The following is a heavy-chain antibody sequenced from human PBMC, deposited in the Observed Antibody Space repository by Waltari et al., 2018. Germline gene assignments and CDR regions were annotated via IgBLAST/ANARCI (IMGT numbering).Heavy chain of an antibody. V-gene: IGHV4-34*01. CDR3: AREKMGYSYGWTPWYYGMDV. D-gene: IGHD5-18*01. CDR2: INHSGST. J-gene: IGHJ6*02. Sequence: QVQLQQWGAGLLKPSEPLYLTCAVYGGSFSGYYWSWIRQPQRKGRELIGEINHSGSTNYNPSLKSRVTISVDTSKNQSSLKLSSVTAADTAVYYCAREKMGYSYGWTPWYYGMDVWGQGTTVTVSS. CDR1: GGSFSGYY.